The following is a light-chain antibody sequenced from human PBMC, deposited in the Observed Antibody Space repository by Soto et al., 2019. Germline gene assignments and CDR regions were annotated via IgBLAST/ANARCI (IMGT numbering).Light chain of an antibody. CDR2: DAS. V-gene: IGKV3-11*01. J-gene: IGKJ1*01. CDR1: QSVSSY. Sequence: EIVLTQSPATLSLSPGESATLFCRASQSVSSYLDWYQQKPGQAPRLLIYDASKRAAGIPDRFSGSGSGTDFTLTISSLEPEDFAVYYCQHRSNWRTFSQGTKVQIK. CDR3: QHRSNWRT.